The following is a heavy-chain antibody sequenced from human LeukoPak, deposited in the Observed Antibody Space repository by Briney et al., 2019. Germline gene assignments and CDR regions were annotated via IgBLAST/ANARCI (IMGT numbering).Heavy chain of an antibody. CDR3: ARKGAGSSSPFDY. D-gene: IGHD6-13*01. V-gene: IGHV5-51*01. CDR2: IYPGDSDT. J-gene: IGHJ4*02. CDR1: GYSFTNYW. Sequence: GESLKISCKGSGYSFTNYWIGWVRQMPGTGLEWMGIIYPGDSDTRYSPSFQGQVTISADKSINTAYLQWSSLKASDTAMYYCARKGAGSSSPFDYWGQGTLVAVSS.